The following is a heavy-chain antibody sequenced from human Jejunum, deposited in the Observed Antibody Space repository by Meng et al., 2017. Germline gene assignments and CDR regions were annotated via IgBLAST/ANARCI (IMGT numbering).Heavy chain of an antibody. Sequence: QVQLQESGPGLVRPSETLSLICTVSGGSVGRAGYQWGWIRQPPGRGLEWIGYVNTNYNPSLKRRVTISLDTSRNLFSLSLTSVTAADTAVYYCARDSMGSLDYWGQGILVTVSS. CDR3: ARDSMGSLDY. CDR1: GGSVGRAGYQ. V-gene: IGHV4-61*08. J-gene: IGHJ4*02. CDR2: VNT. D-gene: IGHD1-26*01.